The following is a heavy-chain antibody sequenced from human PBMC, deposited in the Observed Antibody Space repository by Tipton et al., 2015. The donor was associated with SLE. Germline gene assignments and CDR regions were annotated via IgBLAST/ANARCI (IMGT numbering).Heavy chain of an antibody. CDR2: ISSSGSSI. Sequence: SLRLSCAASGFNFRGYSMNWVRQAPGKGLEWVSKISSSGSSINYADSVKGRFTISRDNSKNMLYLQMNSLRVEDTAVYYCAKGGTGKFDYWGQGTLVTVSS. V-gene: IGHV3-23*01. CDR1: GFNFRGYS. D-gene: IGHD7-27*01. CDR3: AKGGTGKFDY. J-gene: IGHJ4*02.